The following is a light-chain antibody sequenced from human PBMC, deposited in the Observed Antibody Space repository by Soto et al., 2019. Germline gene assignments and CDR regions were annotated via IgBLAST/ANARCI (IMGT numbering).Light chain of an antibody. J-gene: IGKJ1*01. CDR2: KAS. Sequence: DILMTQSPSTLSGSVGDRVTITCRASQTISSWLAWYQQKPGKAPTLLIYKASTIKSGVPSRFSGSGSGTEFTLTISSLQPDDVATYYCQHYNSYSEAFGQGTKVDI. CDR3: QHYNSYSEA. V-gene: IGKV1-5*03. CDR1: QTISSW.